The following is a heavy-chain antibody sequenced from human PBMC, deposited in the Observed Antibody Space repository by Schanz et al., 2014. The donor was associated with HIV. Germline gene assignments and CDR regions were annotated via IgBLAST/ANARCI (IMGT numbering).Heavy chain of an antibody. CDR1: GFTLSSYG. J-gene: IGHJ4*02. D-gene: IGHD3-3*01. CDR2: ISYDGSSK. V-gene: IGHV3-30*03. CDR3: ARLYYDSWGGKDEYYFDY. Sequence: QVQLVESGGGVVQPGRSLRLSCAVSGFTLSSYGMHWVRQAPGKGLEWVAVISYDGSSKYYADSVKGRFTISRDNSKNMLYLQMNRLRAEDTAVYYCARLYYDSWGGKDEYYFDYWGQGTLVTVSS.